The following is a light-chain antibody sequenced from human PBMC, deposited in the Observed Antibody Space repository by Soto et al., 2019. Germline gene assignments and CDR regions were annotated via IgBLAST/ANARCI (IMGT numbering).Light chain of an antibody. V-gene: IGKV1-6*01. CDR1: QGIGNA. CDR2: GAS. J-gene: IGKJ1*01. Sequence: AIQLTQSPSSLSASVGDRVTLSCRASQGIGNALGWYQQKPGKPPKVLSYGASNLQSGVPPRVRGSGSGTEFTLAISSLKPEDSETYYCLQDINYPWTFGQGTKVDIK. CDR3: LQDINYPWT.